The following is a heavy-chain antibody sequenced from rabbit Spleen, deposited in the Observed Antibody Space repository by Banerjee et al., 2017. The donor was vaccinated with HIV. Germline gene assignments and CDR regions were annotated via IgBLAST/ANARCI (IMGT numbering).Heavy chain of an antibody. J-gene: IGHJ6*01. V-gene: IGHV1S40*01. CDR3: ARDTSSSFSSYGMDL. CDR2: IDSSSSDFT. CDR1: GFSFNSGYD. D-gene: IGHD1-1*01. Sequence: QSLEESGGGLVKPGASLTLTCKASGFSFNSGYDMCWVRQAPGKGLEWIACIDSSSSDFTYFASWAKGRFTISKTSSTTVTLQMTSLTAADTATYFCARDTSSSFSSYGMDLWGQGTLVTVS.